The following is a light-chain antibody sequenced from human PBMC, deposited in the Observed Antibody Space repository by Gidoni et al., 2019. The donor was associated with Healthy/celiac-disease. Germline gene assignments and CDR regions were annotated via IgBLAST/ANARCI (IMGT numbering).Light chain of an antibody. CDR3: QQRSNWPPET. CDR2: DAS. Sequence: EILLKQTPATLSLYPGVSATLSCRASQSVSSCLAWYQQKPGQAPTLPIYDASTRASGIPARFSGSGSGTDFTLTISSLEPEDFAVYYCQQRSNWPPETFGQGTKLEIK. V-gene: IGKV3-11*01. J-gene: IGKJ2*01. CDR1: QSVSSC.